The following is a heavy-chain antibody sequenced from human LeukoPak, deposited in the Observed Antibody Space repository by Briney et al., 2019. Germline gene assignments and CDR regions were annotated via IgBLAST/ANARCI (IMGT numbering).Heavy chain of an antibody. D-gene: IGHD1-26*01. V-gene: IGHV4-31*03. J-gene: IGHJ1*01. Sequence: SETLSLTCTVSGGSISSGGYCWSWIRQHPGKGLEWIGYIYYSGSTYYNPSLKSRVTISVDTSKNQFSLKLSSVTAADTAVYYCARTPRSAEYFQHWGQGTLVTVSS. CDR1: GGSISSGGYC. CDR3: ARTPRSAEYFQH. CDR2: IYYSGST.